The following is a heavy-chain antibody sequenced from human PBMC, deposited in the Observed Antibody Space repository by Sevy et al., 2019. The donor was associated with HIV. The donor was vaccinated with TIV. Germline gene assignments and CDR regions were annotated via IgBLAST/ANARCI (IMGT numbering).Heavy chain of an antibody. V-gene: IGHV3-7*01. CDR3: AREDCSGGSCYTYYYYYGMDV. D-gene: IGHD2-15*01. CDR1: GFTFSSYW. CDR2: IKQDGSEK. J-gene: IGHJ6*02. Sequence: GGSLRLSCAASGFTFSSYWMSWVRQAPGKGLESVANIKQDGSEKYYVDSVKGRFTISRDNAKNSLYLQMNSLRAEDSAVYYCAREDCSGGSCYTYYYYYGMDVWGQGATVTVSS.